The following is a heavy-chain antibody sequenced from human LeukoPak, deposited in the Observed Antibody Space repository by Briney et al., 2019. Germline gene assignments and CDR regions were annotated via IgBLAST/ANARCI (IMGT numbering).Heavy chain of an antibody. Sequence: ASVKVSFTVSGYTLTELSMHWVRQAPGKGLEWMGGFDPEDGETIYAQKFQGRVTMTRDTSTSTVYMELSSLRSEDTAVYYCARDYVDDIPMIKDYWGQGTLVTVSS. CDR3: ARDYVDDIPMIKDY. J-gene: IGHJ4*02. V-gene: IGHV1-24*01. CDR2: FDPEDGET. CDR1: GYTLTELS. D-gene: IGHD2-8*01.